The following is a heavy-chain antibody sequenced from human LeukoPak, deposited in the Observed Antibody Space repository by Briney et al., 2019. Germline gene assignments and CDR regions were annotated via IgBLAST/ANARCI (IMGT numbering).Heavy chain of an antibody. CDR1: AFTFSSYS. D-gene: IGHD3-10*01. CDR3: AKDMAAYYYASGNIDY. V-gene: IGHV3-21*04. Sequence: GGSLRLSCAASAFTFSSYSMNWVRQAPGKGLEWVSSISSSGSYIYYADSVKGRFTISRDNAKNSLYLQMNSLRAEDTALYYCAKDMAAYYYASGNIDYWGQGTLVTVSS. J-gene: IGHJ4*02. CDR2: ISSSGSYI.